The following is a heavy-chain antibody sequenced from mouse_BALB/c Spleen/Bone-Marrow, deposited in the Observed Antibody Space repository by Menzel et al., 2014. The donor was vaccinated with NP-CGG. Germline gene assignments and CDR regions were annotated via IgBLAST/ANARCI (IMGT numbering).Heavy chain of an antibody. CDR1: GFTFSSFG. D-gene: IGHD2-1*01. CDR3: AGGGNFAWSAY. J-gene: IGHJ3*01. Sequence: EVKLVESGGGLVQPGGSRKLSCAASGFTFSSFGMHWVRQAPEKGLEWVAYISSGSSTIYYADTVKGRFTISRDNPKNTLFLQMTSLRSEDTAMYYCAGGGNFAWSAYWGQGTLVTVSA. V-gene: IGHV5-17*02. CDR2: ISSGSSTI.